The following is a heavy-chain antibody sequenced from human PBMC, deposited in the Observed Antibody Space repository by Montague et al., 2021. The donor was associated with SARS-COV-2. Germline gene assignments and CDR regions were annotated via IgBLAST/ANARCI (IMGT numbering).Heavy chain of an antibody. CDR1: GGSISSSSYY. D-gene: IGHD3-10*01. V-gene: IGHV4-39*01. CDR3: ARLSNYYGSGSYYPHNYYYYGMDV. Sequence: SETLSLTCTVSGGSISSSSYYWGWIRQPPGKGLEWIGSIYYSVSTYYNESLRSRVTISVDTSKNQFSLKLSSVTAADTAVYYCARLSNYYGSGSYYPHNYYYYGMDVWGQGTTVTVSS. CDR2: IYYSVST. J-gene: IGHJ6*02.